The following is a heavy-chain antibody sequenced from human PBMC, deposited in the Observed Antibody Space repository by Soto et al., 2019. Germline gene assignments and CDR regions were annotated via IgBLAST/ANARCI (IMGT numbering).Heavy chain of an antibody. V-gene: IGHV1-69*13. CDR3: ARNIVATIRPPYYFDY. J-gene: IGHJ4*02. CDR1: GGTFSSYA. D-gene: IGHD5-12*01. Sequence: ASVKVSCKASGGTFSSYAISWVRQAPGQGLEWMGGIIPIFGTANYAQKFQGRVTITADESTSTAYMELSSLRSEDTAVYYCARNIVATIRPPYYFDYWGQGTLVTVSS. CDR2: IIPIFGTA.